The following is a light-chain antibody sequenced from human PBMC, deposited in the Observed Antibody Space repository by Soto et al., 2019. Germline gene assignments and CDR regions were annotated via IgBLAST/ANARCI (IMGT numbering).Light chain of an antibody. V-gene: IGKV1-39*01. CDR3: HQTYSIPYT. CDR2: AAS. CDR1: QSIRSY. J-gene: IGKJ2*01. Sequence: DIRMTQSPSSLSASVGDRVTITCRASQSIRSYLNWSQQKPGKAPKLLIYAASSLQSGVTSRFRGSGSGTDFTLTICSLQPEDFATYYCHQTYSIPYTFGQGTKLEIK.